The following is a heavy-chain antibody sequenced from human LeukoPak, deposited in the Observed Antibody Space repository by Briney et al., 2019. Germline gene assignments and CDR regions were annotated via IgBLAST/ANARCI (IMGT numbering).Heavy chain of an antibody. CDR1: GFTFSSYA. J-gene: IGHJ5*02. V-gene: IGHV3-33*08. CDR2: IWYDGSNK. D-gene: IGHD3-10*01. CDR3: ARGYGSGTNGGFDP. Sequence: GGSLRLSCAASGFTFSSYAMSWVRQAPGKGLEWVAVIWYDGSNKYYADSVKGRFTISRDNSKNTLYLQMNSLRAEDTAVYYCARGYGSGTNGGFDPWGQGTLVTVSS.